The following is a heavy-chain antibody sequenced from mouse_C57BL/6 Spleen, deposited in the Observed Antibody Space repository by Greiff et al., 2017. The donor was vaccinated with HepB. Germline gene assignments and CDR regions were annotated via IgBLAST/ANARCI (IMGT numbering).Heavy chain of an antibody. D-gene: IGHD1-1*01. CDR2: INPNNGGT. CDR3: DRSVDYYPYYFDY. CDR1: GYTFTDYN. J-gene: IGHJ2*01. V-gene: IGHV1-18*01. Sequence: VQLQQSGPELVKPGASVKIPCKASGYTFTDYNMDWVKQSHGKSLEWIGDINPNNGGTIYNQKFKGKATLTVDKSSSTAYMELRSLTSKDTAVYYCDRSVDYYPYYFDYWGQGTTLTVSS.